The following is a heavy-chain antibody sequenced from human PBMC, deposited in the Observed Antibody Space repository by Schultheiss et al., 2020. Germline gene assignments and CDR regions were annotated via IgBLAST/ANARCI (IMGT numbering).Heavy chain of an antibody. CDR1: GFTFSDYY. CDR2: ISSSGSTI. CDR3: ARDGGGYSYGYFSVYYYYYYGMDV. J-gene: IGHJ6*02. V-gene: IGHV3-11*01. Sequence: WGSLRLSCAASGFTFSDYYMSWIRQAPGKGLEWVSYISSSGSTIYYADSVKGRFTISRDNAKNSLYLQMNSLRAEDTAVYYCARDGGGYSYGYFSVYYYYYYGMDVWGQGTTVTVSS. D-gene: IGHD5-18*01.